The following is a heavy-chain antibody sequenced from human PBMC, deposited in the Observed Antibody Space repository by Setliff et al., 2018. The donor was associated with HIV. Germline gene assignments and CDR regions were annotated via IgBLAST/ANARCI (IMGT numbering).Heavy chain of an antibody. CDR3: ARGSAGDMITFGGFDY. CDR1: GGSISSGGYY. J-gene: IGHJ4*02. Sequence: SETLSLTCTVSGGSISSGGYYWSWIRQHPGKGLEWIGYIYYSGGTNYNPSLKSRVTISVDTSKNQFSLKLSSVTAADTAVYYCARGSAGDMITFGGFDYWGQGTLVTVSS. V-gene: IGHV4-31*03. CDR2: IYYSGGT. D-gene: IGHD3-16*01.